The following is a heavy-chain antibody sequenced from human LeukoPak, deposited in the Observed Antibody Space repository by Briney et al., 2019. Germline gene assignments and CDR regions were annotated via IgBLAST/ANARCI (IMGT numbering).Heavy chain of an antibody. V-gene: IGHV3-21*01. Sequence: KTGGSLRLSCAASGFTFSSYTMNWVRQAPGKGLEWVSSISSSSSYIYYADSVKGRFTISRDNAKNSLYLQMNSLRAEDTAVYYCASPGGYSYELFDYWGQGTLVTVSS. J-gene: IGHJ4*02. CDR1: GFTFSSYT. CDR3: ASPGGYSYELFDY. CDR2: ISSSSSYI. D-gene: IGHD5-18*01.